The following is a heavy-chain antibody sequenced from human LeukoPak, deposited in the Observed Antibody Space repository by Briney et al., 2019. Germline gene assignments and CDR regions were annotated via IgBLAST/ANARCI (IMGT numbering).Heavy chain of an antibody. V-gene: IGHV3-74*01. D-gene: IGHD5-24*01. CDR2: VIRDGSLT. Sequence: GGSLRLSCAASGVTFRSYWMHWVRQAPGKGLEWVSRVIRDGSLTNYADSVKGRFTISRDNAKNTLYLQMSSLRAEDTAVYFCVRDGDDFNFDYWGQGSLVTVSS. J-gene: IGHJ4*02. CDR1: GVTFRSYW. CDR3: VRDGDDFNFDY.